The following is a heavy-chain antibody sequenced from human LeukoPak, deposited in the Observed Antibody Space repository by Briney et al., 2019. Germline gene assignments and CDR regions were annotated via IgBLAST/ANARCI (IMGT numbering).Heavy chain of an antibody. CDR1: GFTFSSYS. D-gene: IGHD3-22*01. J-gene: IGHJ4*02. Sequence: GGSLRLPCAASGFTFSSYSMNWVRQAPGKGLEWVSSISSSSCYIYYADSVKGRFTISRDNAKNSLYLQMNSLRAGDTAVYYCARDPTPLDSSGYYYEPNHFDYWGQGTLVTVSS. CDR2: ISSSSCYI. CDR3: ARDPTPLDSSGYYYEPNHFDY. V-gene: IGHV3-21*01.